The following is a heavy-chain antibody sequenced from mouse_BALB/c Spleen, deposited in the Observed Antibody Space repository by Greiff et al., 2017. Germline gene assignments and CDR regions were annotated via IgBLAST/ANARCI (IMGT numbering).Heavy chain of an antibody. V-gene: IGHV5-6-2*01. J-gene: IGHJ2*01. CDR1: GFTFSSYY. CDR3: ARHDGLGYLDY. Sequence: DVQLQESGGGLVKLGGSLKLSCAASGFTFSSYYMSWVRQTPEKRLELVAAINSNGGSTYYPDTVKGRFTISRDNAKNTLYLQISSLKSEDTALYYCARHDGLGYLDYWGQGTTLTVSS. D-gene: IGHD3-3*01. CDR2: INSNGGST.